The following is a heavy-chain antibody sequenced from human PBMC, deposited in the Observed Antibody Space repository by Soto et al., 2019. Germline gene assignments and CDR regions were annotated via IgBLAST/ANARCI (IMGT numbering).Heavy chain of an antibody. V-gene: IGHV3-33*08. D-gene: IGHD6-6*01. CDR1: GFTFSSYA. CDR3: ASASIAARLTPFDY. J-gene: IGHJ4*02. Sequence: GGSLRLSCAASGFTFSSYAMSWVRQAPGKGLEWVAVIWYDGSNKYYADSVKGRFTISRDNSKNTLYLQMNSLRAEDTAVYYCASASIAARLTPFDYWGQGTLVTVSS. CDR2: IWYDGSNK.